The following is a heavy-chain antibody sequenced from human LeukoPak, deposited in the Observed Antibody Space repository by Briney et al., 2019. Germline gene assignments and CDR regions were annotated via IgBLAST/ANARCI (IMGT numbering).Heavy chain of an antibody. V-gene: IGHV4-4*07. CDR3: AREEGYYYYYYMDV. CDR1: GGSLSSYY. CDR2: IYTSGST. Sequence: PSETLPLTCTVSGGSLSSYYWSWIRQPAGKGLEWIGRIYTSGSTNYNPSLKSRVTMSVDTSKNQFSLKLSSVTAADTAVYYCAREEGYYYYYYMDVWGKGTTVTVSS. J-gene: IGHJ6*03.